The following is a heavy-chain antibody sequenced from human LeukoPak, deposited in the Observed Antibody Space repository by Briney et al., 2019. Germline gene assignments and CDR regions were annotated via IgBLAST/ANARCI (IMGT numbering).Heavy chain of an antibody. Sequence: PGGSLRLSCAASGFTFSSYAMHWVRQAPGKGLEWVAVISYDGSNKYYADSVKGRFTISRDNSKNTLYLQMNSLRAEDTAVYYCAKGARSGSYDIGGYWGQGTLVTVSS. CDR2: ISYDGSNK. J-gene: IGHJ4*02. CDR3: AKGARSGSYDIGGY. D-gene: IGHD1-26*01. V-gene: IGHV3-30*04. CDR1: GFTFSSYA.